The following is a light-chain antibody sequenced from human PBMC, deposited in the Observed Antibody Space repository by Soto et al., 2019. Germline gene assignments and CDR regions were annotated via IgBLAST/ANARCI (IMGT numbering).Light chain of an antibody. J-gene: IGKJ4*01. CDR1: QSVSRSY. Sequence: EIVLTQSPDILSLSPGERATLSCRASQSVSRSYLAWYQQKPGQAPRLLIYRASTRATGIPDRFSGSGPGTDFTVTISRLEPEDFAVYYCQQYGTSPVTFGGGTKVDIK. CDR3: QQYGTSPVT. V-gene: IGKV3-20*01. CDR2: RAS.